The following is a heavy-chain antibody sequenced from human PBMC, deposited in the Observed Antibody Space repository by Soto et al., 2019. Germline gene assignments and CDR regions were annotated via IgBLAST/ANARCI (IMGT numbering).Heavy chain of an antibody. CDR2: IYWDDDK. J-gene: IGHJ4*02. CDR1: GFSLSTSGVG. Sequence: QITLKESGPTLVKPTQTLTLTCTFSGFSLSTSGVGVGWIRQPPGKALEWLALIYWDDDKRYSPSLKSRLTIPKDTSKNQVVLTMTNMDPVDTATYYCAHAGSNYYGSGSYPYWGQGTLVTVSS. V-gene: IGHV2-5*02. D-gene: IGHD3-10*01. CDR3: AHAGSNYYGSGSYPY.